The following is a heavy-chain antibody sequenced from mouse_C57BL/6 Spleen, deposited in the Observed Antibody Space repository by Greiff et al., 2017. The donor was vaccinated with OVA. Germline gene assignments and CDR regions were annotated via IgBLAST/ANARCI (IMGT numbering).Heavy chain of an antibody. Sequence: QVQLQQPGAELVKPGASVKLSCKASGYTFTSYWMHWVKQRPGQGLEWIGMIHPNSGSTNYNEKFKSKATLTVDKSSSTAYMQLSSLTSEDSAVYYCARYGNWARAKCYWGQGTSVTVSS. CDR1: GYTFTSYW. CDR2: IHPNSGST. CDR3: ARYGNWARAKCY. D-gene: IGHD2-1*01. V-gene: IGHV1-64*01. J-gene: IGHJ4*01.